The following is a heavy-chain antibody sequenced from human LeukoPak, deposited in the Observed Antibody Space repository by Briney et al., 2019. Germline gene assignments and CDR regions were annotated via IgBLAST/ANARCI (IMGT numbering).Heavy chain of an antibody. V-gene: IGHV4-59*08. CDR1: GGSISSYY. CDR2: SHYSGST. D-gene: IGHD3-10*01. Sequence: SETLSLTCTVSGGSISSYYWSWIRQPPGKGLEWIAYSHYSGSTNYNPSLKSRVTISVDTSKNQFSLKVNSVTAADTAVYYCARHSPVYYDFDYWGQGTLVTVSS. J-gene: IGHJ4*02. CDR3: ARHSPVYYDFDY.